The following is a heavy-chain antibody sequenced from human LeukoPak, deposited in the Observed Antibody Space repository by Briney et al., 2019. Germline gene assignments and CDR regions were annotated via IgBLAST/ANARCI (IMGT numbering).Heavy chain of an antibody. Sequence: GGSLRLSCAASGFTFDDYGMSWVRQAPGKGLEWVSGINWNGGSTGYADSVKGRFTISRDNAKNSLYLQMNSLRAEDTALYYCASITMIVVPQTDAFDICGQGTMVTVSS. D-gene: IGHD3-22*01. CDR3: ASITMIVVPQTDAFDI. J-gene: IGHJ3*02. V-gene: IGHV3-20*04. CDR2: INWNGGST. CDR1: GFTFDDYG.